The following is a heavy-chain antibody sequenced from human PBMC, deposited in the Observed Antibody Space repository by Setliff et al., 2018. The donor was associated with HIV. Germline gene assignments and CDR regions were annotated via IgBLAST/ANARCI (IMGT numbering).Heavy chain of an antibody. D-gene: IGHD3-9*01. Sequence: PSETLSLTCKVSGDSVNSYNYYWSWIRQHPGKGLEWIGYIYYSGSSYYNPSVRSRVIMSLDTSENHFSLKLSSVTAADTAVYSCVRNSFDYVEEEWGQGTQVTVSS. J-gene: IGHJ4*02. CDR2: IYYSGSS. CDR1: GDSVNSYNYY. CDR3: VRNSFDYVEEE. V-gene: IGHV4-31*03.